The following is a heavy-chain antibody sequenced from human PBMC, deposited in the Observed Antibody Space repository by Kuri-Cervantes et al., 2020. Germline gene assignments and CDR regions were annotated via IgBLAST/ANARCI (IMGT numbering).Heavy chain of an antibody. CDR2: ITPFNGNT. D-gene: IGHD4/OR15-4a*01. CDR3: ASMVPGLNGPFDY. CDR1: GYTFTYRY. V-gene: IGHV1-45*02. Sequence: SVKVSCKASGYTFTYRYLHWVRQAPGQALEWMGWITPFNGNTNYAQKFQDRVTITRDRSMSTAYMELSSLRSEDTAVYYCASMVPGLNGPFDYWGQGTLVTVSS. J-gene: IGHJ4*02.